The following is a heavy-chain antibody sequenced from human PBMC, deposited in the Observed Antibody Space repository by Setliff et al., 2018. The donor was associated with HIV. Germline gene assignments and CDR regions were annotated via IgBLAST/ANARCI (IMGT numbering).Heavy chain of an antibody. J-gene: IGHJ4*02. CDR1: GFTFSNYW. CDR2: INSDGSTT. D-gene: IGHD6-19*01. V-gene: IGHV3-74*01. CDR3: AREPHSSGWFLDS. Sequence: PGGSLRLSCAASGFTFSNYWMHWVRQAPGKGLVWVSRINSDGSTTSYADSVKGRFSISRDNAENTLFLQMNSLRAEDTAVYYCAREPHSSGWFLDSWGQGTLVTVSS.